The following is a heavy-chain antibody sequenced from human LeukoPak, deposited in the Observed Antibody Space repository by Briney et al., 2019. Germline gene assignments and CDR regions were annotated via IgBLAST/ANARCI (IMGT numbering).Heavy chain of an antibody. Sequence: PGGSLRLSCAASGFTFSDYYMSWIRQAPGKGLEWVSYISSSGSTIYYADSVKGRFTISRDNAKNSLYLQMNSLRAEDMAVYYCASPAWIQLWDDAFDIWGQGTMVTVSS. J-gene: IGHJ3*02. CDR2: ISSSGSTI. V-gene: IGHV3-11*04. D-gene: IGHD5-18*01. CDR3: ASPAWIQLWDDAFDI. CDR1: GFTFSDYY.